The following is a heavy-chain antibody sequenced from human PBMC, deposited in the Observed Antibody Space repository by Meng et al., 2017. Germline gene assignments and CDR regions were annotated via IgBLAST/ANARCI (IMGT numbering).Heavy chain of an antibody. CDR2: INRSGST. Sequence: QGHLQQWVAGPLEPSEALSLPCAVYGGSFSGYYCSWIRQPPGKRLEWIGEINRSGSTNYNPSLKSRVTISVDTSKNQFSLKLNSVTAADTAVYHCAREIAVAAHYYWYFDLWGRGTLVTVSS. CDR1: GGSFSGYY. D-gene: IGHD6-19*01. J-gene: IGHJ2*01. CDR3: AREIAVAAHYYWYFDL. V-gene: IGHV4-34*02.